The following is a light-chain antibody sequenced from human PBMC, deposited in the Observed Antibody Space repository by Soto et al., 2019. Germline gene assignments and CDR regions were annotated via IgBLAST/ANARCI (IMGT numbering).Light chain of an antibody. J-gene: IGLJ1*01. CDR1: STDVGGYNY. CDR3: GSYTSTDTPFV. V-gene: IGLV2-14*01. CDR2: EVN. Sequence: QSALGHPSSVSWSPGHSITIACTGTSTDVGGYNYVSWYQHHPGKGPKLIIYEVNNRPSGVSDRFSGSKSGNKASLTISNLEAEDESDYYCGSYTSTDTPFVFGTGTKVTVL.